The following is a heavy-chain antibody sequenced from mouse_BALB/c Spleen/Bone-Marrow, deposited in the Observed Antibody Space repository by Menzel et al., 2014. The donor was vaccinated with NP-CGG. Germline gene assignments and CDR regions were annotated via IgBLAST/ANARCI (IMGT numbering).Heavy chain of an antibody. D-gene: IGHD2-1*01. J-gene: IGHJ1*01. Sequence: QVQLQQSGSVLVRPGASVKLSCKASGYTFTSSWMHWAKQRPGQGLEWIGEIHLNSGNTNYNEKFKGKATLTVDTSSSTAYVDLSSLTSEDSAVYYCAREKIYGNYLWYFDVWGAGTTVTVSS. CDR1: GYTFTSSW. V-gene: IGHV1S130*01. CDR2: IHLNSGNT. CDR3: AREKIYGNYLWYFDV.